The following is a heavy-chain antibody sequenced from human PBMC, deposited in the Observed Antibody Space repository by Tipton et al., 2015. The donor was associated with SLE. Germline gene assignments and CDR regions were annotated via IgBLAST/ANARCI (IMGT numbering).Heavy chain of an antibody. CDR3: ASRGSAAARDY. J-gene: IGHJ4*02. V-gene: IGHV4-34*01. D-gene: IGHD6-13*01. Sequence: TLSLTCAVYGGSFSGYYWSWIRQPPGKGLEWIGYIYYSGSTYYNPSLKSRVTISVDKSKNQFSLKLSSVTAADTAVYYCASRGSAAARDYWGQGTLVTVSS. CDR1: GGSFSGYY. CDR2: IYYSGST.